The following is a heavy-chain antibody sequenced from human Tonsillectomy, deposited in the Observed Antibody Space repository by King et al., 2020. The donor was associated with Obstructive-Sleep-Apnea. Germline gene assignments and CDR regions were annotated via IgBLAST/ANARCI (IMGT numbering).Heavy chain of an antibody. CDR1: GYTFTTYY. Sequence: QLVQSGAEVKKPGASVKVSCKASGYTFTTYYMHWVRQAPGQGLEWMGTINPSGGSASYVQKFQGRVTMTRDTSTSTVYMELSSLRSEDTAVYFCARDVGLGSGWNYYYNGMDVWGQGTTVTVSS. CDR3: ARDVGLGSGWNYYYNGMDV. J-gene: IGHJ6*02. V-gene: IGHV1-46*01. D-gene: IGHD6-25*01. CDR2: INPSGGSA.